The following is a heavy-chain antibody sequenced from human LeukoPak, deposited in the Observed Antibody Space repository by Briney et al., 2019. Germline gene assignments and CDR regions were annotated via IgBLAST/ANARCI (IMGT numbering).Heavy chain of an antibody. J-gene: IGHJ4*02. CDR1: GFTFSDYY. CDR3: ASPKSNWNFFSGDY. Sequence: GGSLRLSCAASGFTFSDYYMSWIRQAPGKGLEWVSYISSSGSTIYYADSVKGRFTISRDNAKNSLYLQMSSLRAEDTAVYYCASPKSNWNFFSGDYWGQGTLVTVSS. V-gene: IGHV3-11*01. CDR2: ISSSGSTI. D-gene: IGHD1-7*01.